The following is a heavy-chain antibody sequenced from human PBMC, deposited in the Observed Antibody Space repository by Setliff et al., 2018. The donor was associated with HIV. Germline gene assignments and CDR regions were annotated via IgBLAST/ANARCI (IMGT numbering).Heavy chain of an antibody. Sequence: PGGSLRLSCAASGFTFSNAWMSWVRQAPGKGLEWVAVIWYDGSNKYYADSVKGRFTISRDNSKNTLYLQVNSLRAADTAVYYCAKGYTYFDYWGQGTPVTVSS. CDR1: GFTFSNAW. J-gene: IGHJ4*02. CDR2: IWYDGSNK. V-gene: IGHV3-33*08. CDR3: AKGYTYFDY. D-gene: IGHD1-1*01.